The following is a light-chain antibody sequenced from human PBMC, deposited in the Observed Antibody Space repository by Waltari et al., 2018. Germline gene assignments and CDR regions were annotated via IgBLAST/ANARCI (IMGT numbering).Light chain of an antibody. Sequence: QSALTQPASVSGSPGQSITISCTGTSSDVGSYNLVSWYQQHPGKAPKLMIYDDSKRPSGVSNRFSGSKSCNTASLTISGLQAEDEANYYCCSYAGSSIWVFGGGTELTVL. J-gene: IGLJ3*02. CDR2: DDS. CDR1: SSDVGSYNL. CDR3: CSYAGSSIWV. V-gene: IGLV2-23*01.